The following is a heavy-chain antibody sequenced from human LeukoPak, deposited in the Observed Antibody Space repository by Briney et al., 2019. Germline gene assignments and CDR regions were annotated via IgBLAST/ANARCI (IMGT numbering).Heavy chain of an antibody. J-gene: IGHJ4*02. V-gene: IGHV1-69*04. CDR3: ARDPSPTVTTKLDY. CDR1: GGTFSSYA. Sequence: SVKVSCKASGGTFSSYAISWVRQAPGQGLEWMGRIIPILGIANYAQKFQGRVTITADKSTSTAYMELSSLRSGDTAVYYCARDPSPTVTTKLDYWGQGTLVTVSS. CDR2: IIPILGIA. D-gene: IGHD4-17*01.